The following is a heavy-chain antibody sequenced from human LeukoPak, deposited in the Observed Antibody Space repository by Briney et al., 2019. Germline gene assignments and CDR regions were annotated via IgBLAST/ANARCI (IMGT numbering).Heavy chain of an antibody. CDR1: GFTFSSYA. J-gene: IGHJ5*02. V-gene: IGHV3-23*01. D-gene: IGHD6-13*01. CDR3: ARVYSSSGYWFDP. Sequence: GGSLRLSCAASGFTFSSYAMSWVRQAPGKGLEWVSVISGSGGTTYYADSVQGRFTISRDNSKNTLSLQMNSLRAEDTAVYYCARVYSSSGYWFDPWGQGTLVTVSS. CDR2: ISGSGGTT.